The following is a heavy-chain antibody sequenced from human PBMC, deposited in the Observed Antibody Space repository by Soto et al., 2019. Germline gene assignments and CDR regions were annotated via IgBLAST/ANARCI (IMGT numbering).Heavy chain of an antibody. D-gene: IGHD2-15*01. CDR2: IVPILRTT. V-gene: IGHV1-69*16. J-gene: IGHJ4*02. CDR3: ARPRYCSGGRCYNNLDY. CDR1: GGTFSSYT. Sequence: QVQLVQSGAEVKKPGSSVKVSCKASGGTFSSYTITWVRQAPGQGLEWMGGIVPILRTTNYAQKFQGRVTITADESTSTSYMELSNLRYGDTAVYSCARPRYCSGGRCYNNLDYWGQGTLVSVAS.